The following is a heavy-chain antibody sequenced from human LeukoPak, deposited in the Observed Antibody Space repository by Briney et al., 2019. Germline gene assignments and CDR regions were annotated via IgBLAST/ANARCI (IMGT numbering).Heavy chain of an antibody. CDR1: GGSISSYY. J-gene: IGHJ4*02. Sequence: PSETLSLICTVSGGSISSYYWSWIRQPPGKGLEWIGYIYYSGCINYNPSLKSRVTISVDTSKNQFSLKLSSVTAADTAVYYCAGGSFAATRFFDYWGQGTLVTVSS. D-gene: IGHD2-15*01. CDR3: AGGSFAATRFFDY. V-gene: IGHV4-59*08. CDR2: IYYSGCI.